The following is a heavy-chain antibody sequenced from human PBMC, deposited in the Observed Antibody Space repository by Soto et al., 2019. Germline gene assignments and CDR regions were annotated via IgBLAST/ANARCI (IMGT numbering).Heavy chain of an antibody. D-gene: IGHD4-4*01. J-gene: IGHJ4*02. CDR1: GGSISSGGYY. Sequence: QVQLQESGPGLVKPSQTLSLTCTVSGGSISSGGYYWSWIRQHPGKGLEWIGYIYYSGSTYYNPSLKSRVTISVDTSKNQFSLKLSSVTAADTAVYYCATTVTTSFAIHSYFDYWGQGTLVTVSS. CDR2: IYYSGST. CDR3: ATTVTTSFAIHSYFDY. V-gene: IGHV4-31*03.